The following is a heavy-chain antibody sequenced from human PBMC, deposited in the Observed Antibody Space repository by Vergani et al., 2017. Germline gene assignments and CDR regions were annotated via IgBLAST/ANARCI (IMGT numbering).Heavy chain of an antibody. CDR1: GFSIDNGYY. Sequence: QVQLQDSGPGLVKPSETLSLTCAVSGFSIDNGYYWDWIRQPPGKGLEWIGSIYRTGRTHFNPALKSRVTISVDTSNNHFSLRLNSLTAADTAVYYCARRSGIVYDIFSGTQYFFDCWGQGTLVTVSS. CDR3: ARRSGIVYDIFSGTQYFFDC. D-gene: IGHD3-9*01. V-gene: IGHV4-38-2*01. J-gene: IGHJ4*02. CDR2: IYRTGRT.